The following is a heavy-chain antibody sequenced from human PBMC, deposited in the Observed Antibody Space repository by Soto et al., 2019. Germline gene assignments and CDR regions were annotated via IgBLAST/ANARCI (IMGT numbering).Heavy chain of an antibody. Sequence: QITLKESGPTLVKPTQTLTLTCTFSGFSLSTSGVGVGWIRQPPGKALEWLALIYWDDDKRYSPSLKSRLTITTDTSKNQVVLTMTNMDPVDTATYYCAHRRGSSVAGTGGAFDIWGQGTMVTVSS. D-gene: IGHD6-19*01. V-gene: IGHV2-5*02. J-gene: IGHJ3*02. CDR2: IYWDDDK. CDR1: GFSLSTSGVG. CDR3: AHRRGSSVAGTGGAFDI.